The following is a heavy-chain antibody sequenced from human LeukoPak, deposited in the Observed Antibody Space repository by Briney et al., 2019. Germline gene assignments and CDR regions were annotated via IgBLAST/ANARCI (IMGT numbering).Heavy chain of an antibody. D-gene: IGHD2-2*01. V-gene: IGHV4-39*01. CDR3: ARHYLSDGILSTFDP. CDR2: IYYSGST. CDR1: GGSISSSPYY. J-gene: IGHJ5*02. Sequence: PSETLSLTCTVSGGSISSSPYYWGWIRQPPGKGLEWIGTIYYSGSTYSNPSLNSRVTISLDTSKNQFSLRLRSVTAADTALYYCARHYLSDGILSTFDPWGQGTLVTVSS.